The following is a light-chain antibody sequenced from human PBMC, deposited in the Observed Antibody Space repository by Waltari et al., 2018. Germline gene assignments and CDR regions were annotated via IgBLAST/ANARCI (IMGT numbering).Light chain of an antibody. V-gene: IGKV3-15*01. Sequence: EIVMTQSPATLSVSPGERASLSCRASQSVSSNLAWYQQKPGQAPRPLIYGASTRVSGIPARFSGSGSGTECTLTIISLQSEDFAVYYCQQYNNWPPQYTFGQGTKLEIK. J-gene: IGKJ2*01. CDR2: GAS. CDR3: QQYNNWPPQYT. CDR1: QSVSSN.